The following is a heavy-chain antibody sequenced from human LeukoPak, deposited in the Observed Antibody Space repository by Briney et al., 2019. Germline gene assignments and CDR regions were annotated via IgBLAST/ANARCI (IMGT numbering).Heavy chain of an antibody. CDR2: IIPIFGTA. CDR3: ARSRMTTVTTKRNAPFDY. D-gene: IGHD4-11*01. J-gene: IGHJ4*02. Sequence: ASVKVSCKASRGTFSSYAISWVRQAPGQGLEWMGGIIPIFGTANYAQKFQGRVTITTDESTSTAYMELSSLRSEDTAVYYCARSRMTTVTTKRNAPFDYWGQGTLVTVSS. CDR1: RGTFSSYA. V-gene: IGHV1-69*05.